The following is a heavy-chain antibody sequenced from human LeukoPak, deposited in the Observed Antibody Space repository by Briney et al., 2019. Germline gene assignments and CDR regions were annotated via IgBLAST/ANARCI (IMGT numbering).Heavy chain of an antibody. D-gene: IGHD3-3*01. CDR1: GFTFSSYMMT. J-gene: IGHJ4*02. Sequence: ESLRLSCSASGFTFSSYMMTWVRQPPGKGLEWVGSIYYSGSTYYNSSLKSRVTISVDTSKNQFSLKLSSVTAADTAVYYCARQGLRYGDFWSGYLYYFDYWGQGTLVTVSS. CDR3: ARQGLRYGDFWSGYLYYFDY. CDR2: IYYSGST. V-gene: IGHV4-39*01.